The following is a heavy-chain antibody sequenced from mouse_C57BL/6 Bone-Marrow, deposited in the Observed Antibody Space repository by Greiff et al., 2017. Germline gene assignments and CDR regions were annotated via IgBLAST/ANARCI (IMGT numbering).Heavy chain of an antibody. V-gene: IGHV5-4*01. J-gene: IGHJ2*01. CDR2: ISDGGSYT. CDR3: ARDGNPFDY. Sequence: EVKLVESGGGLVKPGGSLKLSCAASGFTFRSYAMSWVRQTPEKRLEWVATISDGGSYTYYPDNVKGRFTISRDNAKNNLYLQMSHLKSEDTAMYYCARDGNPFDYWGQGTTLTVSS. D-gene: IGHD2-1*01. CDR1: GFTFRSYA.